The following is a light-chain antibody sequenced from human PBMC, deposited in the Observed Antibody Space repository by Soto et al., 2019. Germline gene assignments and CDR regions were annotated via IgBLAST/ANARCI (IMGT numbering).Light chain of an antibody. CDR2: GAS. J-gene: IGKJ4*01. CDR3: QQYKNWPPLT. Sequence: EIVMTQSPATLSVSPGERDTLSCRASQSVSNNLAWYQQKPGQAPRLLIYGASTRATGIPARFSGSGSGTEFTLTISSLQSEGFAVYYCQQYKNWPPLTYGGGTKVEIK. V-gene: IGKV3D-15*01. CDR1: QSVSNN.